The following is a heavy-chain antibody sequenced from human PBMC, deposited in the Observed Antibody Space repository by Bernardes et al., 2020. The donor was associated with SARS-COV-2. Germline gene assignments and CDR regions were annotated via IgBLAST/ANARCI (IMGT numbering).Heavy chain of an antibody. CDR2: VSTDGAGT. CDR1: GFAFGNYV. V-gene: IGHV3-64*01. J-gene: IGHJ6*02. Sequence: GGSLRLSCAASGFAFGNYVMHWVRQAPGKGLEHVSGVSTDGAGTYYAPSVKGRFTVSRDNSKNTLHLQMGSLRPDDMAVYYCARNYLAVGGTGNYYGMDVWGQGATVTVS. CDR3: ARNYLAVGGTGNYYGMDV. D-gene: IGHD6-19*01.